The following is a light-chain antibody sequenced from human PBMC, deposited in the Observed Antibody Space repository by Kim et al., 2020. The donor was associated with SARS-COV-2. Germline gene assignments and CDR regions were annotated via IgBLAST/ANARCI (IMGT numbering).Light chain of an antibody. V-gene: IGKV1-12*01. CDR3: QQAKSWPLT. Sequence: ASVGERVTITGRARQGSDSFLAWYQQKPGEAPKLLMYTASTLRSGVPSRFSGSQYGTDFTLTISSLQPEDFAIYFCQQAKSWPLTFGGGTKVDIK. CDR1: QGSDSF. J-gene: IGKJ4*01. CDR2: TAS.